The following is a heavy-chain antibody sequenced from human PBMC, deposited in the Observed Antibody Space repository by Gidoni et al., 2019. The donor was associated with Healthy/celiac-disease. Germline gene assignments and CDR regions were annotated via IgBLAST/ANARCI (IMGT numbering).Heavy chain of an antibody. CDR1: GFTFSSCS. D-gene: IGHD2-21*02. V-gene: IGHV3-48*02. CDR3: ARDTVVTAIFDY. Sequence: EVQLVESGGGLVQQGGSPRPSCAASGFTFSSCSMNWVRQAPGNGLEWVSYISSSSRTIYYADSVKGRFTISRDNAKNSLYLQMNSLRDEDTAVYYCARDTVVTAIFDYWGQGTLVTVSS. CDR2: ISSSSRTI. J-gene: IGHJ4*02.